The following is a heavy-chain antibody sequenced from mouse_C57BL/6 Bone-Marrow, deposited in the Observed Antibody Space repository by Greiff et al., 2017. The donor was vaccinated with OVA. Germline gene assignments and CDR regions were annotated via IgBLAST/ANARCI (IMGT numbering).Heavy chain of an antibody. CDR2: IYPRSGNT. CDR1: GYTFPSSG. D-gene: IGHD2-3*01. J-gene: IGHJ1*03. V-gene: IGHV1-81*01. CDR3: ARDGYYVSYWYFDV. Sequence: QVHVKQSGAELARPGASVKLSCKASGYTFPSSGISWVKQRTGQGLEWIGEIYPRSGNTSYNEKFQGKATLTADKAASTAYMELRSLTSEDSAVYFCARDGYYVSYWYFDVWCTGTTVTVSS.